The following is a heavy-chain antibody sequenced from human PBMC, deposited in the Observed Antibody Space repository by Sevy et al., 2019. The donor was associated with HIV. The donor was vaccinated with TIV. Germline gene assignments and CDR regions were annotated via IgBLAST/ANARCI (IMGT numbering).Heavy chain of an antibody. CDR2: ISFSGNYI. CDR3: ARDGTWDAFDF. D-gene: IGHD1-26*01. CDR1: GFTFSSSS. J-gene: IGHJ3*01. Sequence: GGSLRLSCAASGFTFSSSSMNWVRQAPGKGLEWVSSISFSGNYIYYVDSVKGRFNISRDNAKNSLFVQMNSLRAEDTAVYYCARDGTWDAFDFWGQGTMVTVSS. V-gene: IGHV3-21*01.